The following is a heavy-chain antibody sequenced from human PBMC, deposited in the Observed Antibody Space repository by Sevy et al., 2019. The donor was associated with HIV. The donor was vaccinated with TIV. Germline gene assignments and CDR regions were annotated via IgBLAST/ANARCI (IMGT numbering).Heavy chain of an antibody. CDR1: GGSIRTYL. Sequence: SETLSLTCTVSGGSIRTYLWTWIRQPPGKGLEYIGNIFYGGSANYNPSLKSRVTISVGTSTNQLSLSLSSVTAADTAVYYCARPYSSGWSEAFDIWGQGTMVTVSS. J-gene: IGHJ3*02. D-gene: IGHD6-19*01. CDR3: ARPYSSGWSEAFDI. CDR2: IFYGGSA. V-gene: IGHV4-59*08.